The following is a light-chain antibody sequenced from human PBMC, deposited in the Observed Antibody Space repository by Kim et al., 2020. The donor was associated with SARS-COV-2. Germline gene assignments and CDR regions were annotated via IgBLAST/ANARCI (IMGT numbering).Light chain of an antibody. CDR3: QQYNIWPPWT. CDR2: GAS. V-gene: IGKV3-15*01. J-gene: IGKJ1*01. Sequence: EIVMTQSPATLSVSPGERATLSCRASQSVSSNLAWYQQKPGQAPRLLIYGASTRATGIPARFSGSGCGTEFTLTISSLQSEDFAVYYCQQYNIWPPWTFGQGTKVDIK. CDR1: QSVSSN.